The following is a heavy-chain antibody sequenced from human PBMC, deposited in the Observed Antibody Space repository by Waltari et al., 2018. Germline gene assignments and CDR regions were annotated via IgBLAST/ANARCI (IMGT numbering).Heavy chain of an antibody. CDR3: SRSPAGYSRSDY. V-gene: IGHV3-74*01. CDR1: GIAFSSYW. CDR2: IDDDGSGT. D-gene: IGHD5-18*01. J-gene: IGHJ4*02. Sequence: EVRLEESGGGLVQPGGSLRRPCAASGIAFSSYWMHWVRQAPGKGLVWVSRIDDDGSGTTYADSVMGRFTISRDNAKNTVYLEMNSLRAEDTAVYYCSRSPAGYSRSDYWGQGTLVTVSS.